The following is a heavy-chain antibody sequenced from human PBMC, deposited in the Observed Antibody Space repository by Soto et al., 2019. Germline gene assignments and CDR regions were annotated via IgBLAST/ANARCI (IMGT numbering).Heavy chain of an antibody. J-gene: IGHJ3*01. Sequence: QVQLVQSGADVNKPGSSVKVSCKASGGSFGSSAISWVRQAPAQGLEWLGEIIPVFDKANYAQNFQGRLTITADEHTGTEFMQLSSMRSEDTAVYFCTSLSSDWGDAFDLWGLGTLVTVSS. V-gene: IGHV1-69*01. D-gene: IGHD2-21*01. CDR2: IIPVFDKA. CDR3: TSLSSDWGDAFDL. CDR1: GGSFGSSA.